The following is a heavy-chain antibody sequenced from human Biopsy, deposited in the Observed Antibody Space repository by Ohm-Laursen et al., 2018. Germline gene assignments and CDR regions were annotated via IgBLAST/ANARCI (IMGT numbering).Heavy chain of an antibody. CDR1: GESMGTYY. D-gene: IGHD3-3*01. Sequence: TLSLTCPVSGESMGTYYWSWIRQPPGKVMEWIASIYYSGTTHKNPSLKSRVTISVDTSQGPLSLDLSSVTAADTAVYYCARVRGGFLEWFDYWGQGTLVTVSS. CDR2: IYYSGTT. J-gene: IGHJ5*01. CDR3: ARVRGGFLEWFDY. V-gene: IGHV4-59*01.